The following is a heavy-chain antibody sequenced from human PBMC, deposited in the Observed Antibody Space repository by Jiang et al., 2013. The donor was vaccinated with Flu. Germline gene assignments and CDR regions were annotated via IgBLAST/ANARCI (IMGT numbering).Heavy chain of an antibody. J-gene: IGHJ3*02. CDR1: GYTFTGYY. D-gene: IGHD4-23*01. Sequence: EVKKPGASVKVSCKASGYTFTGYYMHWVRQAPGQGLEWMGRINPNSGGTNYAQKFQGRVTMTRDTSISTAYMELSRLRSDDTAVYYCARPTTVVTPGAFDIWGQGTMVTVSS. V-gene: IGHV1-2*06. CDR2: INPNSGGT. CDR3: ARPTTVVTPGAFDI.